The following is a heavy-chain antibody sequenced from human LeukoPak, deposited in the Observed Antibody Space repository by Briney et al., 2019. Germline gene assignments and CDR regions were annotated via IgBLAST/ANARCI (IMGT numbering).Heavy chain of an antibody. J-gene: IGHJ4*02. D-gene: IGHD3-10*01. V-gene: IGHV6-1*01. CDR1: GDSVSRNDAA. Sequence: SQTLSLTCAISGDSVSRNDAAWSWIRQSPSRGLEWLGRTYYRSKWYNDYAVSVKSRITINPDASKNQFSLQLTSVTPEDTAVYYCARVTASGSHDYWGQGTRVTVSS. CDR3: ARVTASGSHDY. CDR2: TYYRSKWYN.